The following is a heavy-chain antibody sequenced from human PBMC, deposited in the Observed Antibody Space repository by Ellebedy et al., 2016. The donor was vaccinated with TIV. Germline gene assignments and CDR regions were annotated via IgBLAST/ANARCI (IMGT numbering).Heavy chain of an antibody. CDR2: IIPIFGTA. Sequence: AASVKVSCKASGGTFISYAISWVRQAPGQGLEWMGGIIPIFGTANYAQKFQGRVTITADESTSTAYMELSSLRSEDTAVYYCANRYYDILTGPNGYYYYGMDVWGQGTTVTVSS. D-gene: IGHD3-9*01. V-gene: IGHV1-69*13. J-gene: IGHJ6*02. CDR1: GGTFISYA. CDR3: ANRYYDILTGPNGYYYYGMDV.